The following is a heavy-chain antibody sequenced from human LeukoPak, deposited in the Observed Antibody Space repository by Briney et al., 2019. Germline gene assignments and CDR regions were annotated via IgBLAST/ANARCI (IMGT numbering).Heavy chain of an antibody. D-gene: IGHD3-3*01. V-gene: IGHV4-34*01. Sequence: SETLSLTCAVYGGSFSGYYWSWIRQPPGNGLEWIGEINHSGSTNYNPSLKSRVTISVDTSKNQFSLKLSSVTAADTAVYYCARVRQVITIFGVVINHYGMDVWGQGTTVTVSS. CDR1: GGSFSGYY. CDR3: ARVRQVITIFGVVINHYGMDV. J-gene: IGHJ6*02. CDR2: INHSGST.